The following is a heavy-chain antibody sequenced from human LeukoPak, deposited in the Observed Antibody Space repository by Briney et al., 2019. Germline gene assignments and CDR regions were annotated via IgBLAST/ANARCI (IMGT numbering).Heavy chain of an antibody. J-gene: IGHJ4*02. Sequence: GGSLRLSCAASGFTFSSYGMQWVRQAPGKGLEWVAVISYDGSNKYYADSVKGRFTISRDNSKNTLYLQMNSLRAEDTAVYYCAKEELYGTIDYWGQGTLVTVSS. V-gene: IGHV3-30*18. CDR3: AKEELYGTIDY. CDR1: GFTFSSYG. CDR2: ISYDGSNK. D-gene: IGHD2/OR15-2a*01.